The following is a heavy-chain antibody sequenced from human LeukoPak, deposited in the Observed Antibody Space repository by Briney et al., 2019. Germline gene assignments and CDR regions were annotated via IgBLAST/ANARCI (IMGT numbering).Heavy chain of an antibody. CDR2: INYSGST. CDR1: DESFSGYY. V-gene: IGHV4-34*01. D-gene: IGHD2-15*01. CDR3: AREGRGGHNFDY. Sequence: PSGTLSLTCAVSDESFSGYYWNWIRQPPGRGLEWIGEINYSGSTKYHPSLKSRVTMSVDKSKKQVSLKLSSVTVADTAVYYCAREGRGGHNFDYWGQGTLVIVSS. J-gene: IGHJ4*02.